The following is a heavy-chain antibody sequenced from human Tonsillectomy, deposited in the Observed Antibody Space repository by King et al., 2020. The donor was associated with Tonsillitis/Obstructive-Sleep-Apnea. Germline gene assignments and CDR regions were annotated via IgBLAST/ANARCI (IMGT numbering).Heavy chain of an antibody. CDR2: IDGTGNHI. CDR1: GFAFHYYT. Sequence: VQLVESGGGLVKPGGSLRLSCAASGFAFHYYTLEVVRQAPGEGLEVVSSIDGTGNHIYYADLVKGRFTVSRDNTKNPLYLQMTSLRAEDTALYYCTRALSTAYLDSWGQGTLVTVSS. V-gene: IGHV3-21*01. J-gene: IGHJ4*02. CDR3: TRALSTAYLDS.